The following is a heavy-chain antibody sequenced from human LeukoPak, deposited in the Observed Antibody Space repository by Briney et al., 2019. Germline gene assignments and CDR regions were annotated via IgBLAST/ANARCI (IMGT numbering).Heavy chain of an antibody. CDR3: AKEHDYVWGSYRPFDY. CDR1: GFTFSSYA. D-gene: IGHD3-16*02. J-gene: IGHJ4*02. V-gene: IGHV3-23*01. Sequence: PGGSLRLSCAASGFTFSSYAMSWVRQAPGKGLEWVSAISGSGGSTYYADSVKGRFTISRDNSKNTLYLQMNSLRAEDTAVHYCAKEHDYVWGSYRPFDYWGQGTLVTVSS. CDR2: ISGSGGST.